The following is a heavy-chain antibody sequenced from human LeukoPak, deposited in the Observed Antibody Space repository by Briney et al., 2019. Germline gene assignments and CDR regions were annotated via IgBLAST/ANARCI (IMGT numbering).Heavy chain of an antibody. J-gene: IGHJ6*03. CDR1: GGSFSGYY. CDR2: INHSGST. CDR3: ARGRTGYQLLPTKKDYSYYYVDV. Sequence: SETLSLTCAVYGGSFSGYYWSWLRQPPGKGVEWVGEINHSGSTNYNPSLKSRVTISVDTSKNQFSLKLRSVTAADRAVYYCARGRTGYQLLPTKKDYSYYYVDVWDKGTTVTVSS. V-gene: IGHV4-34*01. D-gene: IGHD2-2*01.